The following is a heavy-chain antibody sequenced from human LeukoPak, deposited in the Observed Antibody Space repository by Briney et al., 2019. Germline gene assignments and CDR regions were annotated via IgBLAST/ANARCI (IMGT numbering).Heavy chain of an antibody. CDR2: MSASGDSI. J-gene: IGHJ6*03. V-gene: IGHV3-48*03. Sequence: GGSLRLSCEASGFTFRTTRMTWVRQAPGKGLEYVSTMSASGDSIHYADSVKGRFTISRDNAKHSLYLQMNSLRVEDTAVYYCARLPDPYYYYYMDVWGKGTTVTVSS. CDR3: ARLPDPYYYYYMDV. CDR1: GFTFRTTR.